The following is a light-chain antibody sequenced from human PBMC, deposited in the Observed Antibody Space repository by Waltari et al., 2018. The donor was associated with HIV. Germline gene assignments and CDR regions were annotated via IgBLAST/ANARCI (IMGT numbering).Light chain of an antibody. V-gene: IGLV1-40*01. Sequence: QSVLTQPPSVSGAPGQRVTISCTGSSSNIGAHYAVHWYQQLPGTAPKVLIYGNRDRPSGVPDRFSGSKSGTSASLVITGLQAEDEANYYYQSYDSSLSAWVFGGGTKLTVL. J-gene: IGLJ3*02. CDR1: SSNIGAHYA. CDR2: GNR. CDR3: QSYDSSLSAWV.